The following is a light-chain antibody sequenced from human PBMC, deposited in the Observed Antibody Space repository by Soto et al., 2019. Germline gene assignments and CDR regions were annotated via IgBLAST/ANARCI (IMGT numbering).Light chain of an antibody. Sequence: QSALTQPVSVSGSPGQWITISCSGTSSNIGGYNVVSWYQQHPGKAPKVIVYEGIKRPSGVSDRFSGYTSGITAYLTISGLQAKDKTEYYFCSYVGTTTYVFGSGTKGTVL. J-gene: IGLJ1*01. CDR3: CSYVGTTTYV. CDR2: EGI. CDR1: SSNIGGYNV. V-gene: IGLV2-23*01.